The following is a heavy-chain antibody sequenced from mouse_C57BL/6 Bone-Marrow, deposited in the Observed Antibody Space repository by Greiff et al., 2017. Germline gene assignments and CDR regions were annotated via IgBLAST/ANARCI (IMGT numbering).Heavy chain of an antibody. CDR1: GYTFTDYY. J-gene: IGHJ1*03. CDR3: AFRWA. D-gene: IGHD2-3*01. Sequence: VQVVESGAELVRPGASVKLSCKASGYTFTDYYINWVKQRPGQGLEWIARIYPGSGNTYYNEKFKGKATLTAEKSSSTAYMQLSSLTSEDSAVYFCAFRWAWGTGTTVTVAS. CDR2: IYPGSGNT. V-gene: IGHV1-76*01.